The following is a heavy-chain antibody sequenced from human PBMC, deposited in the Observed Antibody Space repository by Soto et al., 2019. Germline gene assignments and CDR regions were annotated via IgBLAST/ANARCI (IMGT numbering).Heavy chain of an antibody. D-gene: IGHD3-10*01. CDR3: AKDPYTGSYIGYYFDY. CDR1: GFTFSSYG. V-gene: IGHV3-30*18. CDR2: ISYDGSNK. Sequence: QVQLVESGGGVVQPGRSLRLSCAASGFTFSSYGMHWVRQAPGKGLEWVAVISYDGSNKYYADSVKGRFTISRDNSKNTLYLQMSSLRAEDTAVYYCAKDPYTGSYIGYYFDYWGQGTLVTVSS. J-gene: IGHJ4*02.